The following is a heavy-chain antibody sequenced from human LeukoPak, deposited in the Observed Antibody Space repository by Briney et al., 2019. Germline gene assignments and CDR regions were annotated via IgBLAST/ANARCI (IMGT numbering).Heavy chain of an antibody. CDR1: GFTFSNYR. CDR2: ISSTTTYI. J-gene: IGHJ3*02. D-gene: IGHD2-21*01. Sequence: GGSLRLSCAASGFTFSNYRMSWVRQAPGKGLGWVSSISSTTTYIYYTDSVKGRFTISRDNAKNSLHLQINSLRVEDTAVYYCAREVVVLAASHDFDIWGQGTMVTVSS. V-gene: IGHV3-21*01. CDR3: AREVVVLAASHDFDI.